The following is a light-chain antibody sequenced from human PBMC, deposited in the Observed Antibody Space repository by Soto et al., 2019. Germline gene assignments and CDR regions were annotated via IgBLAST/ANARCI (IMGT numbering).Light chain of an antibody. CDR2: EVS. V-gene: IGLV2-8*01. CDR3: SSYADSNNYV. CDR1: SSDVGGYNY. J-gene: IGLJ1*01. Sequence: QSALTQPPSASGSPGQSVTISCTGTSSDVGGYNYVSWYQQHPGKGPKLMIYEVSKRPSGVPDRFSGSKSGNTASLTVSGLQAEDEADYYCSSYADSNNYVFGTGTKVTVL.